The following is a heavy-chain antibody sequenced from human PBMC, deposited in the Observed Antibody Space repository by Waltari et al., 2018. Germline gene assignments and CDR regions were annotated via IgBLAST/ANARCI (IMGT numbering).Heavy chain of an antibody. D-gene: IGHD1-26*01. CDR2: ISSSGSTI. J-gene: IGHJ4*02. V-gene: IGHV3-11*01. CDR3: ARMDSGTYTAHFEW. CDR1: GFTFSDYY. Sequence: QVQLVESGGGLVKPGGSLRLSCAASGFTFSDYYMSWIRQAPGKGLEWVSYISSSGSTIYYADSVKGRFTISRDNAKNSLYLQMNSLGVEDSAMYYCARMDSGTYTAHFEWWGQGTLVTVSS.